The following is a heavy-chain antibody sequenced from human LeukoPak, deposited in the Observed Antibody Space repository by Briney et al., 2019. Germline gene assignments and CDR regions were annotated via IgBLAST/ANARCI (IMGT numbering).Heavy chain of an antibody. CDR1: GGTFSSYA. CDR3: AREGSGLPVGAAANWFDP. J-gene: IGHJ5*02. CDR2: IIPILGIA. V-gene: IGHV1-69*04. Sequence: SVKVSCKASGGTFSSYAISWVRQAPGQGLEWMGRIIPILGIANYAQKFQGRVTITADKSTSTAYMELSSLRSEDTAVYYCAREGSGLPVGAAANWFDPWGQGTLVTVSS. D-gene: IGHD2-15*01.